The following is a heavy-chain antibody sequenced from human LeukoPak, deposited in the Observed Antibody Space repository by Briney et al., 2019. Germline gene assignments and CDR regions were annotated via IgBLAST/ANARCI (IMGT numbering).Heavy chain of an antibody. CDR2: ISAYNGDT. CDR1: GYTFINYN. V-gene: IGHV1-18*01. D-gene: IGHD3-10*01. J-gene: IGHJ3*01. Sequence: ASVKVSCKASGYTFINYNIAWVRQALGQGLEWMGWISAYNGDTNYGQKVQGRVAMTTDTSTRTAYTELRGLRSDDTAVYYCARDVFEGFGERVVDAFDLWGQGTMVTVSS. CDR3: ARDVFEGFGERVVDAFDL.